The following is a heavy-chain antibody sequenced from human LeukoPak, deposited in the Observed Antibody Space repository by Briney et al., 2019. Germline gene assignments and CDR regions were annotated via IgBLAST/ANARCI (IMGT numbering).Heavy chain of an antibody. V-gene: IGHV4-30-2*01. J-gene: IGHJ5*02. CDR1: GGSISSGGYY. D-gene: IGHD2-2*01. CDR3: ARDFIGPVVPAAIP. Sequence: PSQTLSLTCTVSGGSISSGGYYWSWIRQPPGKGLEWIGYTYHSGSTYYNPSLKSRVTISVDRSKNQFSLKLSSVTAADTAVYYCARDFIGPVVPAAIPWGQGTLVTVSS. CDR2: TYHSGST.